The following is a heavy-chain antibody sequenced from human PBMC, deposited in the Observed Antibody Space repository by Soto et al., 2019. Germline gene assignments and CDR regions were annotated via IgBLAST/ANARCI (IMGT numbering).Heavy chain of an antibody. CDR3: ARSRDILTGYRKYYYYMDV. CDR2: IYYSGST. D-gene: IGHD3-9*01. Sequence: SETLSLTCTVSGGSISNFYWSWIRQPPGKGLEWIGYIYYSGSTNYNPSLKSRVTISVDTSKNQFSLKLSSVTAADTAVYYCARSRDILTGYRKYYYYMDVWGKGTTVTVSS. J-gene: IGHJ6*03. CDR1: GGSISNFY. V-gene: IGHV4-59*01.